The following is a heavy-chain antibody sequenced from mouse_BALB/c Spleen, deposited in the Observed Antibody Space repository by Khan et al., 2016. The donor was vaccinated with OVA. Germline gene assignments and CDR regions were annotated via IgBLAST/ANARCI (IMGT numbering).Heavy chain of an antibody. J-gene: IGHJ2*01. CDR2: ISYSGST. V-gene: IGHV3-2*02. CDR1: GYSITSGYG. CDR3: ARTARIKY. Sequence: EVQLVELGPGLVKPSQSLSLTCTVTGYSITSGYGWNWIRQFPGNKLEWMGYISYSGSTNYNPSLKSRISITRDTSKNQFFLQLNSVTTEDTATYYCARTARIKYWGQGTTLTVSS. D-gene: IGHD1-2*01.